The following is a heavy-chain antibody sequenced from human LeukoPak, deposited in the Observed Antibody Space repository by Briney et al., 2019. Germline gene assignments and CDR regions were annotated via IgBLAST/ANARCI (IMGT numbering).Heavy chain of an antibody. D-gene: IGHD2-15*01. J-gene: IGHJ4*02. CDR1: GLTLSTYA. CDR3: ARCSGSSTYHSDDY. Sequence: GGSLRLSCAASGLTLSTYAMHWVRQAPGKGLEWVAVISSDGRDKKYADSVKGRFSISRDNSKNTLYLQMDSLRSEDTAVYYCARCSGSSTYHSDDYWGQGTLVTVSS. CDR2: ISSDGRDK. V-gene: IGHV3-30*04.